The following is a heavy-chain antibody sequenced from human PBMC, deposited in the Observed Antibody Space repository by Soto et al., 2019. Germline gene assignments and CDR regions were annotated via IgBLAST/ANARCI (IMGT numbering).Heavy chain of an antibody. CDR3: ARNWNLALVPAAYFDS. D-gene: IGHD2-2*01. V-gene: IGHV4-39*01. J-gene: IGHJ4*02. CDR1: NDSVLTSIYY. CDR2: IYYTGTT. Sequence: SETLSLTCTVSNDSVLTSIYYWAWIRQPPGKGLEWIGTIYYTGTTYYNPSLQSRVTISIDTSKNQFSLNLNSVTATDTAVYYCARNWNLALVPAAYFDSWGQGTMVTVSS.